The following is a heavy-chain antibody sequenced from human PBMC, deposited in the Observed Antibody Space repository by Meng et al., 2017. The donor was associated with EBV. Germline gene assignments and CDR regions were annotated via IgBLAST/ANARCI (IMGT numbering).Heavy chain of an antibody. D-gene: IGHD6-6*01. CDR3: AHIIAARPFDY. Sequence: QITLKESGPTLVKPTQPLTLTGTFSGFSLSTRGVGVGWIRQPPGKALEWLALIYWDDDKRYSPSLKSRLTITKDTSKNQVVLTMTNMDPVDAATYYCAHIIAARPFDYWGQGTLVTVSS. CDR1: GFSLSTRGVG. CDR2: IYWDDDK. V-gene: IGHV2-5*02. J-gene: IGHJ4*02.